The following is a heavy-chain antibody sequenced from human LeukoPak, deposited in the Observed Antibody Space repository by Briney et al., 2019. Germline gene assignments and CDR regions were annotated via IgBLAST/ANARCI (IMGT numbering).Heavy chain of an antibody. CDR3: ARGRDVDS. J-gene: IGHJ4*02. Sequence: PGGSLRLSCVTSGFFFNSYWMSWVRQAPGKGLEWVANENQDGSEIYYVDSVKGRFIISRDNAKNSLYLQMSGLRVEDTAVYYRARGRDVDSWGQGTLVTVSS. CDR1: GFFFNSYW. V-gene: IGHV3-7*03. CDR2: ENQDGSEI.